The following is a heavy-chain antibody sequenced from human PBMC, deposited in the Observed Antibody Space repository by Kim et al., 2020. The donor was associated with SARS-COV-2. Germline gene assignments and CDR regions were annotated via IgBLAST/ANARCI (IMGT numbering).Heavy chain of an antibody. CDR3: ARGRGTTVTPLDY. Sequence: YAETFRCRVTMTTDSLKSTVYMELSSLRPEDTAVYYCARGRGTTVTPLDYWGQGTLVTVSS. J-gene: IGHJ4*02. V-gene: IGHV1-8*01. D-gene: IGHD4-17*01.